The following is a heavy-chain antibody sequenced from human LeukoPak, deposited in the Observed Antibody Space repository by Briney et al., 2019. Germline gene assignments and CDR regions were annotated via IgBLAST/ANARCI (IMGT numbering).Heavy chain of an antibody. Sequence: GASVKVSCTASGYTFTSYGISWVRQAPGQGLEWMGWISANNGNTNYAQKLQGRVTMTTDTSTSTAYMELRSLRSDDTAVYYCAKSTLPYYYDSSGYYFDYWGQGTLVTVSS. CDR3: AKSTLPYYYDSSGYYFDY. CDR2: ISANNGNT. CDR1: GYTFTSYG. J-gene: IGHJ4*02. D-gene: IGHD3-22*01. V-gene: IGHV1-18*01.